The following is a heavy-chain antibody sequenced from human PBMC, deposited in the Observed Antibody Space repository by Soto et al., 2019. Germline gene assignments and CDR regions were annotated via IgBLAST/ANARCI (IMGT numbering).Heavy chain of an antibody. CDR1: GGSFSCYY. J-gene: IGHJ6*02. Sequence: KTSETLSLTCAVYGGSFSCYYWSWIRQPPGKGLEWIGEINHSGSTNYNPSLKSRVTISVDTSKNQFSLKLSSVTAADTAVYYCARMGWRYCSGGSCYSVGYYYYYGMDVWGQGTTVTVSS. CDR2: INHSGST. D-gene: IGHD2-15*01. V-gene: IGHV4-34*01. CDR3: ARMGWRYCSGGSCYSVGYYYYYGMDV.